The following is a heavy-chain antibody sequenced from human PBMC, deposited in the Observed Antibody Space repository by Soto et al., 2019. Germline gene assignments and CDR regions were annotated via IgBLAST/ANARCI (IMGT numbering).Heavy chain of an antibody. V-gene: IGHV3-30-3*01. J-gene: IGHJ4*02. CDR3: ARDGGAY. CDR2: MSYDGSNK. CDR1: GFTFSSYA. D-gene: IGHD3-16*01. Sequence: QVQLVESGGGVVQPGRSLRLSCAASGFTFSSYAMHWVRRAPGKGLEWMAVMSYDGSNKYYADSVKGRFTISRDNSKNTLYLQMNSLRLEDTALYYCARDGGAYWGQGTLVIVSS.